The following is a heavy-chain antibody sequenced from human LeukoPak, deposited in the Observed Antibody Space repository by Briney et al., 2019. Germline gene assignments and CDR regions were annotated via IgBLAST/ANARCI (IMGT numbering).Heavy chain of an antibody. CDR2: ISSSSSYI. D-gene: IGHD3-10*01. J-gene: IGHJ4*02. CDR1: GFTFSSYS. CDR3: ATSPSPPHYYGSGSCLIDY. Sequence: GGSLRLSCAAPGFTFSSYSMNWVRQAPGKGLEWVSSISSSSSYIYYADSVKGRFTISRDNAKNSLYLQMNSLRAEDTAVYYCATSPSPPHYYGSGSCLIDYWGQGTLVTVSS. V-gene: IGHV3-21*01.